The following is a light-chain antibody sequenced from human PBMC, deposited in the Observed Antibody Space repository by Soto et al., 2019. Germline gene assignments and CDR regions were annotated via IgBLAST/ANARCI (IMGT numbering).Light chain of an antibody. CDR3: QQGGGFPIT. V-gene: IGKV1-12*01. CDR2: GAS. CDR1: QDIGSY. J-gene: IGKJ5*01. Sequence: DIQMTQSPSSVSASVGDRVTITCRASQDIGSYLAWYQQKPGKAPYLLIYGASSLQDGVPSRFYGSGSGTDFTLTISGLQPEDFVTYYCQQGGGFPITFGQGTRLDIK.